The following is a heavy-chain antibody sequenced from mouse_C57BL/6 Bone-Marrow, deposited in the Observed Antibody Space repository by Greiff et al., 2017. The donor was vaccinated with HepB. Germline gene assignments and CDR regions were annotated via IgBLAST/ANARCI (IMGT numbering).Heavy chain of an antibody. J-gene: IGHJ2*01. CDR1: GYSFTGYY. D-gene: IGHD2-2*01. V-gene: IGHV1-42*01. CDR3: ARWLGYY. CDR2: INPSTGGT. Sequence: VQLQQSGPELVKPGASVKISCKASGYSFTGYYMNWVKQSPEKSLEWIGEINPSTGGTTYNQKFKAKATLTVDKSSSTAYMQLKSLTSEDSAVYYCARWLGYYWGQGTTLTVSS.